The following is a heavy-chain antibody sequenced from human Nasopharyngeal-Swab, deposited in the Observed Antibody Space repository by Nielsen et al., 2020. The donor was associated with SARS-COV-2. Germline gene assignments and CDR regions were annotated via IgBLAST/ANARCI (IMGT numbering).Heavy chain of an antibody. Sequence: GGSLRLSCAASGFTFDDYAMHWVRQAPGKGLEWVSGISWNSGSIGYADSVKGRFTISRDNAKNSLYLQMNNLRAEDTALYYCAKGYGYGGDYYYYYGMDVWGQGTTVTVSS. CDR1: GFTFDDYA. D-gene: IGHD5-18*01. J-gene: IGHJ6*02. CDR2: ISWNSGSI. CDR3: AKGYGYGGDYYYYYGMDV. V-gene: IGHV3-9*01.